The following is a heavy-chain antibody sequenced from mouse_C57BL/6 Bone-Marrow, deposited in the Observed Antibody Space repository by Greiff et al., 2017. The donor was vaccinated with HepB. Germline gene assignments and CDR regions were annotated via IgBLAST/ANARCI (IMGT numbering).Heavy chain of an antibody. J-gene: IGHJ4*01. CDR3: ARALTGTDGFYAMDY. CDR1: GFTFSDYY. V-gene: IGHV5-12*01. Sequence: DVKLVESGGGLVQPGGSLKLSCAASGFTFSDYYMYWVRQTPEKRLEWVAYISNGGGSTYYPDTVKGRFTISRDNAKNTLYLQMSRLKSEDTAMYYCARALTGTDGFYAMDYWGQGTSVTVSS. D-gene: IGHD4-1*01. CDR2: ISNGGGST.